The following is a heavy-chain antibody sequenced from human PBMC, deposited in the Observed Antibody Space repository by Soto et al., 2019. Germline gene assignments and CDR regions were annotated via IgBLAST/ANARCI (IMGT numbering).Heavy chain of an antibody. CDR1: GYTFTSSG. J-gene: IGHJ6*02. CDR2: ISAYNGNT. D-gene: IGHD2-2*01. CDR3: ARDGNCSSISCYPRRDYYSYYGLDV. V-gene: IGHV1-18*01. Sequence: ASVKVSCKASGYTFTSSGISWVRQAPGQGLEWMGWISAYNGNTNYAQKLQGRVTMTTDTSTTTAFMELRSLRSDDTAVYYCARDGNCSSISCYPRRDYYSYYGLDVWGQGTTVTVSS.